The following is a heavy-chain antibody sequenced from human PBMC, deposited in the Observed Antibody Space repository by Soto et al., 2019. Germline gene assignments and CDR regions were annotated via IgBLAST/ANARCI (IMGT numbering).Heavy chain of an antibody. Sequence: EVQLVESGGGLVQPGGSLRLSCAASGFTFSNYWMSWVRQAPGEGLEWVANIKQDGSENSYVDSVKGRFTISRDNAKNSVYLQMNSLRAEDTAVYYCARGRYCSGGRCYFGYWGQGTPVTVSS. CDR1: GFTFSNYW. CDR2: IKQDGSEN. J-gene: IGHJ4*02. D-gene: IGHD2-15*01. V-gene: IGHV3-7*04. CDR3: ARGRYCSGGRCYFGY.